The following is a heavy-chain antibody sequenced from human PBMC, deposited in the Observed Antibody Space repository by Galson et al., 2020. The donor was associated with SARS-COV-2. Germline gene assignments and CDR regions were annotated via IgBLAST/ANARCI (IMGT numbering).Heavy chain of an antibody. V-gene: IGHV1-2*02. D-gene: IGHD2-21*01. Sequence: ALVKVSCKASGYTFTGYYMHWVRQAPGQGLEWMGWIDPKSGDKNYAQNFQGRVTMTRDTSISTAYMALSGLRSDDTAMCYCARLQPLCDHPLDIWGQGTMSTVSS. CDR3: ARLQPLCDHPLDI. J-gene: IGHJ3*02. CDR1: GYTFTGYY. CDR2: IDPKSGDK.